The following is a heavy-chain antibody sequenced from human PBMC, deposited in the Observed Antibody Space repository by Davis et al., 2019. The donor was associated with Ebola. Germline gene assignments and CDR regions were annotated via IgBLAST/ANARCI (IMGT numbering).Heavy chain of an antibody. Sequence: PGGSLRLSCTVSGASVNTGDYYWSWIRQPAGKGLEWIGRIYGSGSANYNPSLKSRVTMSVDTSKNQFSLKLDSVTAGDTAVYFCAGGDYTAYWGYCLDSWGQGTLVTVSS. CDR1: GASVNTGDYY. V-gene: IGHV4-61*10. CDR3: AGGDYTAYWGYCLDS. CDR2: IYGSGSA. D-gene: IGHD2-8*02. J-gene: IGHJ4*02.